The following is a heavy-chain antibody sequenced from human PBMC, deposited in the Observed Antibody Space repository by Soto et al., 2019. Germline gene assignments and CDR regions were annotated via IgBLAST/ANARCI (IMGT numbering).Heavy chain of an antibody. Sequence: QVQLEESGPGLVKPSGTLSITCAVSGGSISTDNWWSWVRQAPGKGLEWVGEIYHSGSTNYNPSLKSRLTISIDKSKDQFSLDVRSVTAADTAVYYCARGGRWLFDYWGQGTLVTVSS. CDR3: ARGGRWLFDY. CDR1: GGSISTDNW. J-gene: IGHJ4*02. V-gene: IGHV4-4*02. CDR2: IYHSGST. D-gene: IGHD5-12*01.